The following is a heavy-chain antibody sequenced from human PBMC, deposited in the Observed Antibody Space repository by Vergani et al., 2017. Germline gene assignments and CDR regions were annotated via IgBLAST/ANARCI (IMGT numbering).Heavy chain of an antibody. CDR1: GFSFTSYW. V-gene: IGHV3-74*03. CDR3: ARARCIETCYMSNWLDS. J-gene: IGHJ5*01. Sequence: DVHLAESGGGFFQPGGSLRLSCSASGFSFTSYWMHWVRQVPGKGLLWVSRIKSDGSITAYADSVKGRFTISRDNAQNTLYLQINSLRVEDTGVYYCARARCIETCYMSNWLDSWGQGTLVTVSS. D-gene: IGHD3-16*02. CDR2: IKSDGSIT.